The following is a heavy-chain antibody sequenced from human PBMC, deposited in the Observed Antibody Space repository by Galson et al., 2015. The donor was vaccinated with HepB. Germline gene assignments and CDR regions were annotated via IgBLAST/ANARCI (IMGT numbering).Heavy chain of an antibody. CDR1: GFTFSSYA. Sequence: SLRLSCAASGFTFSSYAMHWVRQAPGKGLDYVSAISSNGGSTYYANSVKGRFTISRDNSKNTLYLQMGSLRAEDMAVYYCARGRSSSSWTDYWGQGTLVTVSS. D-gene: IGHD6-13*01. V-gene: IGHV3-64*01. CDR3: ARGRSSSSWTDY. J-gene: IGHJ4*02. CDR2: ISSNGGST.